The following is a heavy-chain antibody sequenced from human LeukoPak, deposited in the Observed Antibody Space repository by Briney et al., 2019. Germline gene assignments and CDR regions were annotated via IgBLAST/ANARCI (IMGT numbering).Heavy chain of an antibody. D-gene: IGHD5-24*01. CDR2: IYSGGGT. J-gene: IGHJ5*02. Sequence: GGSLRLSCVASGFTVSNSYMSWVRQAPGKGLEWVSVIYSGGGTYYTDSVKGRFTISRDNSKNTLYLQMNSLRVEDTAVYYCARARIEMTIIVDWFDPWGQGTLVTVSS. V-gene: IGHV3-66*02. CDR1: GFTVSNSY. CDR3: ARARIEMTIIVDWFDP.